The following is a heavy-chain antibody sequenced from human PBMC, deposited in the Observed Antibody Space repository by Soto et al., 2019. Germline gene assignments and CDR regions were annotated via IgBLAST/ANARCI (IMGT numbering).Heavy chain of an antibody. CDR1: GFRVNIYS. CDR3: ARSVEGHFDY. CDR2: ITSDTNTI. Sequence: GGSLRLCCAAGGFRVNIYSRNWIRQAPGKGLEWFAYITSDTNTIKYADSVRGRFTISRDNAKNSVDLQMNSLRDEDTAVYYCARSVEGHFDYWGQGTVVTVSS. J-gene: IGHJ4*02. V-gene: IGHV3-48*02. D-gene: IGHD6-19*01.